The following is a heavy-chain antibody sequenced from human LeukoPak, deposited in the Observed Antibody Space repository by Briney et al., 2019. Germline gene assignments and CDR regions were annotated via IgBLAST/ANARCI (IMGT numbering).Heavy chain of an antibody. CDR2: IYHSANRYYSDSI. D-gene: IGHD6-13*01. CDR1: GGSISSYY. CDR3: ARAQQISHNFDY. V-gene: IGHV4-59*01. J-gene: IGHJ4*02. Sequence: KPSETLSLTCTVSGGSISSYYWNWIRQPPGKGPEWIGYIYHSANRYYSDSIKYNPSLKSRVFISVDTSKNQFSLRLHPVSAADTAVYYCARAQQISHNFDYWGQGTLVTVSS.